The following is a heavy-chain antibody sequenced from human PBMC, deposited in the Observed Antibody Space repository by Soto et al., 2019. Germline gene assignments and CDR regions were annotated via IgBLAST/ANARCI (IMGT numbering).Heavy chain of an antibody. CDR1: GGTFSSYA. V-gene: IGHV1-69*01. J-gene: IGHJ4*01. CDR2: IIPIFGTA. Sequence: QVQLVQSGAEVKKPGSSVKVSCKASGGTFSSYAISWVRQAPGQGLEWMGGIIPIFGTANYAQNFQGRVTITADESTSTAYLVLSSLRSEDTAVYYCASPPYCGGDYYYFAYWSHVTLVTVSS. CDR3: ASPPYCGGDYYYFAY. D-gene: IGHD2-21*02.